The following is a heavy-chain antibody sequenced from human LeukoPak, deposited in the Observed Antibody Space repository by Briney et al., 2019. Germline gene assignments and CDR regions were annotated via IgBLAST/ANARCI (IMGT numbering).Heavy chain of an antibody. CDR1: GYTFTSYG. CDR2: ISAYNGNT. J-gene: IGHJ6*02. D-gene: IGHD6-6*01. CDR3: ARDYPYSSSSLPYYYYGMDV. Sequence: ASVKVSCKASGYTFTSYGISWVRQAPGQGLEWMGWISAYNGNTNYAQKLQGRVTMTTDTSTSTAYMELRSLRSDDTAVCYCARDYPYSSSSLPYYYYGMDVWGQGTTVTVSS. V-gene: IGHV1-18*01.